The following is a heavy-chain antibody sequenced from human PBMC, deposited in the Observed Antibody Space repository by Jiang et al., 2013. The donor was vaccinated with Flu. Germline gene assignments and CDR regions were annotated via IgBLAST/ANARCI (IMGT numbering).Heavy chain of an antibody. CDR2: SYYSGST. CDR3: AGDYGDNGAFDI. D-gene: IGHD4-17*01. J-gene: IGHJ3*02. Sequence: GLEWIGYSYYSGSTYYKASLKSRASISLDTAKNQFSLKLSSVTAADTAIYYCAGDYGDNGAFDIWGQGTMVTVSS. V-gene: IGHV4-31*02.